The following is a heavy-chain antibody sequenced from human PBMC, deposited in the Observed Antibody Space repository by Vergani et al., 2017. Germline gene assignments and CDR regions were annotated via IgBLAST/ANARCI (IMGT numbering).Heavy chain of an antibody. CDR1: GFTFSSYG. Sequence: QVQLVESGGGVVQPGRSLRLSCAASGFTFSSYGMHWVRQAPGKGLEGVAVIWYDGSNKYYADSVKGRFTISRDNSKNTLYLQMNSLRAEDTAVYYCARGNHRHYYGSGSYHLGYWGQGTLVTVSS. CDR3: ARGNHRHYYGSGSYHLGY. V-gene: IGHV3-33*01. J-gene: IGHJ4*02. CDR2: IWYDGSNK. D-gene: IGHD3-10*01.